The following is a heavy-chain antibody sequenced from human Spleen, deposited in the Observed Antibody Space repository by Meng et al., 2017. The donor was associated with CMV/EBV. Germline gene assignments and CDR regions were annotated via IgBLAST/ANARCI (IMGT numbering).Heavy chain of an antibody. CDR3: AREGTNYDFWSGYYPLYYYYGMDV. D-gene: IGHD3-3*01. CDR1: GFTVSSNY. J-gene: IGHJ6*02. Sequence: GESLKFSCAASGFTVSSNYMSWVRQAPGKGLEWVSVIYSGGSTYYADSVKGRFTISRDNAKNSLYLQMNSLRAEDTAVYYCAREGTNYDFWSGYYPLYYYYGMDVWGQGTTVTVSS. V-gene: IGHV3-53*01. CDR2: IYSGGST.